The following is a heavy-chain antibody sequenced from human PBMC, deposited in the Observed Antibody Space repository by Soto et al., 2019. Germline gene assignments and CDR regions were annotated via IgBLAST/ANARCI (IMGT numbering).Heavy chain of an antibody. D-gene: IGHD3-22*01. CDR2: INHSGNT. CDR3: SGWLGRNGLDP. V-gene: IGHV4-34*01. CDR1: GGSFSTYY. J-gene: IGHJ5*02. Sequence: SETLSLTCAVYGGSFSTYYWNWIRQPPGKGLEWIGEINHSGNTQYNPSLKSRVTMSLDTSKNQFSLRLPFVPAANTAVYYCSGWLGRNGLDPGGQGPLVTVS.